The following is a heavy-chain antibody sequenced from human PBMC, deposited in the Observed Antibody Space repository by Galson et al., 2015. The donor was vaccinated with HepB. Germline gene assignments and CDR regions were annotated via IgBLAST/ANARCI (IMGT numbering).Heavy chain of an antibody. Sequence: SLRLSCAASGFTFSSYAMSWVRQAPGKGLEWVSAISGSGGSTYYADSVKGRFTISRDNSKNTLYLQMNSLRAEDTAVYYCAKDTGSWYSSSWYTDAFDIWGQGTMVTVSS. CDR3: AKDTGSWYSSSWYTDAFDI. CDR2: ISGSGGST. CDR1: GFTFSSYA. J-gene: IGHJ3*02. V-gene: IGHV3-23*01. D-gene: IGHD6-13*01.